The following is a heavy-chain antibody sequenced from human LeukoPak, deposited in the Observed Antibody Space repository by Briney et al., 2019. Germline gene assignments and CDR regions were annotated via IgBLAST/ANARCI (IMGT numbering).Heavy chain of an antibody. J-gene: IGHJ3*02. V-gene: IGHV4-34*01. CDR3: ARSANAFDI. CDR2: ISHSGST. CDR1: GGSVSGYY. Sequence: SETLSLTCAVSGGSVSGYYWSWIRQPPGKGPEWIGKISHSGSTNSNPSLKSRVTISVDTSTNQFSLNLSSVTAADTAVYYCARSANAFDIWGQGTMVTVSS.